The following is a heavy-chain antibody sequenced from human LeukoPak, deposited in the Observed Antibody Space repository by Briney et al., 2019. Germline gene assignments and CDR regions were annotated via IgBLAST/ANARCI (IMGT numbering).Heavy chain of an antibody. CDR2: IFYSGST. J-gene: IGHJ5*02. CDR1: GGSISSSSYY. Sequence: SSETLSLTCTVSGGSISSSSYYWGWIRQPPGKGLEWIGSIFYSGSTYYNPSLKSRVTISVDTSKNQFSLKLSSVTATDTAVYYCASGGSSSWYRWFDPWGQGTLVTVSS. CDR3: ASGGSSSWYRWFDP. D-gene: IGHD6-13*01. V-gene: IGHV4-39*01.